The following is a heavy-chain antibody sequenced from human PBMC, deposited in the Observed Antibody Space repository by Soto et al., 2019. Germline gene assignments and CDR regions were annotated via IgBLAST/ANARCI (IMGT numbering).Heavy chain of an antibody. J-gene: IGHJ4*02. CDR3: AKDFVFWSASVHPYFAS. CDR2: MSHDENRK. Sequence: GGSLRLSCAASGFTFAHYAMHWVRHSPGKGLEWVAFMSHDENRKLYSDSVKGRFTISRDNSKSTLYLQMSRLRAEDTAVYYCAKDFVFWSASVHPYFASCGLGTLVTVSS. V-gene: IGHV3-30*18. D-gene: IGHD3-3*01. CDR1: GFTFAHYA.